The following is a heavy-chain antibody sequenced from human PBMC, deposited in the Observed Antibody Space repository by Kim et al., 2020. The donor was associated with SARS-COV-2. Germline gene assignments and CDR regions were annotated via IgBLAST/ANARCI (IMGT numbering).Heavy chain of an antibody. J-gene: IGHJ3*02. V-gene: IGHV3-21*01. CDR3: ARAPRGLLPIRTWAFDI. Sequence: VTGRFTISRDNAKNSLYLQMNSLRAEDTAVYYCARAPRGLLPIRTWAFDIWGQGTMVTVSS. D-gene: IGHD3-22*01.